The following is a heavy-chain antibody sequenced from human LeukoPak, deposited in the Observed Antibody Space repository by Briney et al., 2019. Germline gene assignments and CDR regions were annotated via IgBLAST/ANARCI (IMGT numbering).Heavy chain of an antibody. J-gene: IGHJ4*02. CDR2: INPNSGGT. CDR3: ASAAAAGTIPDY. Sequence: ASVKVSCKASGYTFTGYYMHWVRPAPGQGLEWMGWINPNSGGTNYAQKFQGRVTMTRDTSISTAYMELSRLRSDDTAVYYCASAAAAGTIPDYWGQGTLVTVSS. CDR1: GYTFTGYY. D-gene: IGHD6-13*01. V-gene: IGHV1-2*02.